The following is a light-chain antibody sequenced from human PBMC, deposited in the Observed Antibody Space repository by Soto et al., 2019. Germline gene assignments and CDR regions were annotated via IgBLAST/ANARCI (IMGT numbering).Light chain of an antibody. Sequence: EIVLTQSPATLSLSPGERATLSCRASQSVSRYLAWYQQKPGQAPRLLIYDAFNRSTRVPARFSGSGSGTDFTLTISSPEPEDFAVYYCVQRSTWPWTIGQGTKVEIK. CDR3: VQRSTWPWT. CDR2: DAF. V-gene: IGKV3-11*01. CDR1: QSVSRY. J-gene: IGKJ1*01.